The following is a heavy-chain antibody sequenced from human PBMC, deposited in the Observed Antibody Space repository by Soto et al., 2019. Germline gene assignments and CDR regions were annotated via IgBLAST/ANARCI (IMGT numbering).Heavy chain of an antibody. CDR3: ARVGGVAARTFDY. D-gene: IGHD3-16*01. CDR1: GGSISPFY. CDR2: LYYSDNT. V-gene: IGHV4-59*01. J-gene: IGHJ4*02. Sequence: SETLSLTCTVSGGSISPFYWSWVRQPPGKGLEWIGYLYYSDNTNYNPSLKSRVTISVDASKNQVSLRLTSVTAADTAVYYCARVGGVAARTFDYWGQGTVVTVSS.